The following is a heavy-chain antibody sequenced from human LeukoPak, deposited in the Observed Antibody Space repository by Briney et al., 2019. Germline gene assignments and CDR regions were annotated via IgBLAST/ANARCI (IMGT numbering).Heavy chain of an antibody. CDR1: GFTFSSNY. CDR2: IYSGGST. J-gene: IGHJ4*02. CDR3: ARVKGGTRFDY. V-gene: IGHV3-53*01. D-gene: IGHD2-8*01. Sequence: GGSLRLSCAAFGFTFSSNYMSWVRQAPGKGLEWVSVIYSGGSTYYADSVKGRFTISRDNSKNTPYLQMNSLRAEDTAVYYCARVKGGTRFDYWGQGTLVTVSS.